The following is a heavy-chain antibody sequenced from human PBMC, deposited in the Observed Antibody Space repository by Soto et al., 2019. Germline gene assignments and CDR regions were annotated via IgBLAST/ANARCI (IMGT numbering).Heavy chain of an antibody. CDR1: GASISTYY. CDR3: ARAPGTAMVNYYYGMDV. Sequence: SETLSLTCTVSGASISTYYWSWIRQPPGKGLEWIAYIHYSGITNYNPSLKSRVTISVDTSKNQFSLKLGSVTAADTAVYYCARAPGTAMVNYYYGMDVWGQGTTVTVSS. J-gene: IGHJ6*02. V-gene: IGHV4-59*12. CDR2: IHYSGIT. D-gene: IGHD5-18*01.